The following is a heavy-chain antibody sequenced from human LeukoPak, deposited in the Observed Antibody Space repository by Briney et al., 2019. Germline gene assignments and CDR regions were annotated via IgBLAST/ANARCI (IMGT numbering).Heavy chain of an antibody. J-gene: IGHJ4*02. D-gene: IGHD6-13*01. CDR2: ISWNSGSI. V-gene: IGHV3-9*01. CDR1: GFTFDDYA. Sequence: PGGSLRLSWAAAGFTFDDYAMHWVRQAPGKVLEWVSGISWNSGSIGYADSVKGRFTISRDNAKNSLYLQMNSLRAEDTALYYCAKGVFMFIAAAGTDYFDYWGQGTLVTVSS. CDR3: AKGVFMFIAAAGTDYFDY.